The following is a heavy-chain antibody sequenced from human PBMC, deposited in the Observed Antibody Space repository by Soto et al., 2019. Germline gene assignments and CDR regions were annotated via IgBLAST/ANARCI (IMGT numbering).Heavy chain of an antibody. D-gene: IGHD3-3*01. V-gene: IGHV4-59*01. CDR3: VRYKILEWLLGLFDY. J-gene: IGHJ4*02. CDR2: IYYSGST. CDR1: GGSISSYY. Sequence: PSETLSLTCTVSGGSISSYYWSWIRQPPGKGLEWIGYIYYSGSTNYNPSLKSRVTISVDTSKNQFSLKLSSVTAADTAVYYCVRYKILEWLLGLFDYWGQGTLVTVSS.